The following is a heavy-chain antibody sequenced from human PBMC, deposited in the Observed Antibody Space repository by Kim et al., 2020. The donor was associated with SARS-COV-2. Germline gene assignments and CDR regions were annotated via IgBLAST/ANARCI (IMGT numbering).Heavy chain of an antibody. V-gene: IGHV3-11*01. D-gene: IGHD6-13*01. CDR3: ARGGKSSSWGDVVDS. J-gene: IGHJ4*02. Sequence: ESVKGRLTLARENAKISLYLQMNSRRAEDTAVYYCARGGKSSSWGDVVDSWGQGTLVTVSS.